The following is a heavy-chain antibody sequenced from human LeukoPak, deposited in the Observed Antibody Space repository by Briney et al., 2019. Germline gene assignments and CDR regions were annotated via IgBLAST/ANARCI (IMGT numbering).Heavy chain of an antibody. V-gene: IGHV3-23*01. CDR1: GFSFSNYA. D-gene: IGHD5-12*01. CDR2: IVSSSGST. Sequence: GGSLRLSCAASGFSFSNYAMSWVRQAPGKGLEWVSLIVSSSGSTFYADSVKGRFTISRDNSKNTLYLQMNSLRAEDTAVYYCARGAYDYVELGYFDYWGQGTLVTVSS. CDR3: ARGAYDYVELGYFDY. J-gene: IGHJ4*02.